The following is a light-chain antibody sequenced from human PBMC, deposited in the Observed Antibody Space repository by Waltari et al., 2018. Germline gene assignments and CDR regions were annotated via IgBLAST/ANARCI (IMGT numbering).Light chain of an antibody. Sequence: DIQMHQSPSSLSASVGDRVTITCRASQSISSYLNWYQQKPGKFPKLLIYVASSLESGVPARFSGSGSGTDFTLTISSLQPEDFATYYCQQSYSTRWTFGQGTKVEIK. J-gene: IGKJ1*01. V-gene: IGKV1-39*01. CDR1: QSISSY. CDR2: VAS. CDR3: QQSYSTRWT.